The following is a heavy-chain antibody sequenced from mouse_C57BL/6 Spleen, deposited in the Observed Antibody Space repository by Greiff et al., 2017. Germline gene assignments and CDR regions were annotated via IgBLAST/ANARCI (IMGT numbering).Heavy chain of an antibody. CDR1: GYAFTNYL. D-gene: IGHD2-5*01. J-gene: IGHJ2*01. V-gene: IGHV1-54*01. CDR2: INPGSGGT. CDR3: ARGSNYVGDFDY. Sequence: QVQLQQSGAELVRPGTSVKVSCKASGYAFTNYLIEWVKQRPGQGLAWIGVINPGSGGTNYNEKFKGKATLTADKSSSTAYMQLSSLTSEDSAVYFCARGSNYVGDFDYWGQGTTLTVSS.